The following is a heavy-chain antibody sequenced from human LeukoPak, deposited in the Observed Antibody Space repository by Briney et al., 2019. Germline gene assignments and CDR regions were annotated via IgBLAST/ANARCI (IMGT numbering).Heavy chain of an antibody. CDR1: GFTFDDYA. V-gene: IGHV3-9*01. CDR2: ISWNSGSI. D-gene: IGHD3-3*01. J-gene: IGHJ6*03. Sequence: GGSLRLSCAASGFTFDDYAMHWVRQAPGKGLEWVSGISWNSGSIGYADSVKGRFTISRDNAKNSLYLQMNSLRAEDTALYYCAKERGVGSLRFWSGHTGPMDVWGKGTTVTVSS. CDR3: AKERGVGSLRFWSGHTGPMDV.